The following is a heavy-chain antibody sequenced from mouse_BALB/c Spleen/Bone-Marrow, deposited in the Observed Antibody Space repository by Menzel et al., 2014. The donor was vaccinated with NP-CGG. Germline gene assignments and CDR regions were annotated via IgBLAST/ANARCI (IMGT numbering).Heavy chain of an antibody. Sequence: VKQRPEQGLEWIGRIDPYDSETHYNQKFKDKAILTVDKSSSTAYMQLSSLTSEDSAVYYCARGSMILNYFDYWGQGTTLTVSS. D-gene: IGHD2-3*01. V-gene: IGHV1-74*01. CDR3: ARGSMILNYFDY. CDR2: IDPYDSET. J-gene: IGHJ2*01.